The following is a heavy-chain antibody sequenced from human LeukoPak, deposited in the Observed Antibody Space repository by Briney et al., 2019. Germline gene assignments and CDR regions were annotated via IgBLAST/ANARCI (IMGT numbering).Heavy chain of an antibody. D-gene: IGHD6-19*01. J-gene: IGHJ4*02. CDR1: GFTFSDYY. CDR3: TTYRVGEQWLIPNY. CDR2: IKTKTDGGTP. Sequence: PGGSLRLSCAASGFTFSDYYMSWIRQAPGKGLEWVGRIKTKTDGGTPDYAAPVKGRFTISRDDSKNTLYLQMNSLKTEDTAVYYCTTYRVGEQWLIPNYWGQGTLVTVSS. V-gene: IGHV3-15*01.